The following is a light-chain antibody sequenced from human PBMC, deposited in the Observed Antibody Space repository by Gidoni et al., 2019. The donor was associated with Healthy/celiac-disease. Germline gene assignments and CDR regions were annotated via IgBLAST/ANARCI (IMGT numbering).Light chain of an antibody. CDR3: QQSYSTSVT. CDR2: AAS. Sequence: DIQMTQSPSSLSASVGDRVTITCRASQSISSYLNWYQQKPGKAPKLLIYAASSLQSGVPSRFSGSGSGTDFTLTISSLLPEDFATYYCQQSYSTSVTFXQXTKVXIK. CDR1: QSISSY. J-gene: IGKJ1*01. V-gene: IGKV1-39*01.